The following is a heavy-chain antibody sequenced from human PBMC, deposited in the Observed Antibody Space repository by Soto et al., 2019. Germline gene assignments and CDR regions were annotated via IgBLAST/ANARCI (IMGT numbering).Heavy chain of an antibody. CDR2: ISSDGNSK. Sequence: QVQLVESGGGAVQPGRSLRLSCAASGFTFDSHGMHWVRQAPDKGLEWVAVISSDGNSKYYADSVKGRYTISRDNFNNILHLQTTSLRAEDTAVYYCAKDLLPNTVSACGSWGQGTLVTVSS. V-gene: IGHV3-30*18. D-gene: IGHD1-26*01. CDR3: AKDLLPNTVSACGS. J-gene: IGHJ5*02. CDR1: GFTFDSHG.